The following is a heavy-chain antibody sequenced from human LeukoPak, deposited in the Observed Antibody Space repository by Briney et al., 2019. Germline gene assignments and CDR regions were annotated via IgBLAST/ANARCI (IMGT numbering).Heavy chain of an antibody. J-gene: IGHJ5*02. CDR2: IYHSGST. D-gene: IGHD2-2*01. CDR1: GGSISSGYY. CDR3: ARRRYCSSTSCYPPGNWFDP. V-gene: IGHV4-38-2*02. Sequence: SETLSLTCTVSGGSISSGYYWGWIRQPPGKGLEWIGSIYHSGSTYYNPSLKSRVTISVDTSKNQFSLKLSSVTAADTAVYYCARRRYCSSTSCYPPGNWFDPWGQGTLVTVSS.